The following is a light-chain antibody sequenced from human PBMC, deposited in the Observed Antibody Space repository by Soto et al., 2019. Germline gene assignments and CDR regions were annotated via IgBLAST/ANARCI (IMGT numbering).Light chain of an antibody. CDR3: QQHAHWPLT. V-gene: IGKV3-11*01. CDR1: QSVGNN. CDR2: EAS. Sequence: EIVLTQSPATLSLSPGERATLSCRASQSVGNNLAWYQQKPGQAPGLLIYEASTSATGIPARFSGGGSGTDFTLTISSLEPEDFAVYYCQQHAHWPLTFGGGTKVEIK. J-gene: IGKJ4*01.